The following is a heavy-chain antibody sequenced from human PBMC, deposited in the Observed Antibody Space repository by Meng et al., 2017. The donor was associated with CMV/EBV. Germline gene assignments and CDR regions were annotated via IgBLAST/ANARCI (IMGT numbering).Heavy chain of an antibody. Sequence: ASLLVFCKASGYTFIGYYMHWLRQAPGQGLEWMGWINPNSGGTNYAQKFQGRVTMTRDTSISTAYMELSRLRSDDTAVYYCARVDWSSTSCYLRFDPWGQGTLVTVSS. CDR1: GYTFIGYY. V-gene: IGHV1-2*02. J-gene: IGHJ5*02. CDR2: INPNSGGT. D-gene: IGHD2-2*01. CDR3: ARVDWSSTSCYLRFDP.